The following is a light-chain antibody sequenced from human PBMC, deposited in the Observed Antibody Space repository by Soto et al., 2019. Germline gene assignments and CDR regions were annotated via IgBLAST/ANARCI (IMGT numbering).Light chain of an antibody. CDR1: QDIRTS. CDR2: GAS. Sequence: DIQMTQSPSSLSASVGARVSITCQASQDIRTSLSWFQHKPGRAPKLLIYGASYLETGVPSRFRGSGSGTDFTFTITCLQPADIATYYCQHYNNLPPFTFGPGTIVDIK. V-gene: IGKV1-33*01. J-gene: IGKJ3*01. CDR3: QHYNNLPPFT.